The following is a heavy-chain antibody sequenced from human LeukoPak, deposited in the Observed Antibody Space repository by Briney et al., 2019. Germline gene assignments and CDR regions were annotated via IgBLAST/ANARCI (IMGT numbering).Heavy chain of an antibody. CDR3: AREYYYDSSGYFFVRGALDI. CDR2: IYYSGST. J-gene: IGHJ3*02. D-gene: IGHD3-22*01. CDR1: GGSISSYY. Sequence: SETLSLTCTVSGGSISSYYWSWIRQPPGKGLEWIGYIYYSGSTNYNPSLKSRVTISVDTSKNQFSLKLSSVTAADTAVYYRAREYYYDSSGYFFVRGALDIWGQGTMVTVSS. V-gene: IGHV4-59*01.